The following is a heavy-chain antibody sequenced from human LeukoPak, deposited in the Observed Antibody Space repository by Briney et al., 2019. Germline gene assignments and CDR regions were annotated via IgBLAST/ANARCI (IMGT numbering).Heavy chain of an antibody. CDR1: GYTFTHYG. Sequence: GASVKVSCKASGYTFTHYGISWVRQAPGQGLEWMGWINPNSGGANYAQKFQGRVTMTRDTSISTAYMELSRLRSDDTAVYYCARAVGLTAAGLWGQGTLVTVSS. CDR3: ARAVGLTAAGL. D-gene: IGHD6-13*01. J-gene: IGHJ4*02. V-gene: IGHV1-2*02. CDR2: INPNSGGA.